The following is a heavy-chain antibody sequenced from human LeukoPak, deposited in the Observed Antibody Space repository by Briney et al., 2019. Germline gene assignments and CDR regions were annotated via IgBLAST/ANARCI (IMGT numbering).Heavy chain of an antibody. CDR2: INGGGDAT. Sequence: GGSLRLSCAASGFTFSSYWMHWVRQAPGKGLVWVSAINGGGDATEYADSVKGRFTISRDNSKKTLYLQMNSLRPEDTAVYYCARCTASCYANAFDVWGQGTLLTVSS. J-gene: IGHJ3*01. V-gene: IGHV3-23*01. D-gene: IGHD2-2*01. CDR1: GFTFSSYW. CDR3: ARCTASCYANAFDV.